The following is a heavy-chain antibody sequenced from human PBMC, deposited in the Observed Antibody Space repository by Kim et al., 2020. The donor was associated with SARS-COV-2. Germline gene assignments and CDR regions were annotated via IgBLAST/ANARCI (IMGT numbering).Heavy chain of an antibody. J-gene: IGHJ6*02. CDR2: ISGSGGST. D-gene: IGHD5-12*01. V-gene: IGHV3-23*01. CDR1: GFTFSSYA. CDR3: AKAYSGYDIYYYYGMDV. Sequence: GSLRLSCAASGFTFSSYAMSWVRQAPGKALEWVSAISGSGGSTYYADSVKGRFTISRDNSKNTLSLQMNSLRAEDTAVYYCAKAYSGYDIYYYYGMDVWGRGTTVTVSS.